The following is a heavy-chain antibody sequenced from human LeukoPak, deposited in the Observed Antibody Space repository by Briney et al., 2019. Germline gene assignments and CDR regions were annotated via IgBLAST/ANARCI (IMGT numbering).Heavy chain of an antibody. Sequence: ASVKVSCKASGYTFGSDDINWVRQATGQGLEWMGWMNPNSGNTGYAQKFQGRVTMTRDTSISTAYMELSRLRSDDTAVYYCAYYDSSGYYHGAFDIWGQGTMVTVSS. CDR2: MNPNSGNT. D-gene: IGHD3-22*01. J-gene: IGHJ3*02. CDR3: AYYDSSGYYHGAFDI. V-gene: IGHV1-8*02. CDR1: GYTFGSDD.